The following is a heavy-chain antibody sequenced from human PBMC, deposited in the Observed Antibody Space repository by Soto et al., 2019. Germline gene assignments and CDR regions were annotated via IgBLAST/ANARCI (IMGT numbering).Heavy chain of an antibody. J-gene: IGHJ4*01. CDR2: ISPIFGAT. V-gene: IGHV1-69*01. CDR1: GGSLSINA. Sequence: QVQLVQSGAEVKKPGSSVKVSCTTSGGSLSINAISWVRQARGQGFEWMGGISPIFGATKYIDKFQGRLTITADESTSTVYMELGSLTSENTAVYFCTRDHSNYYVLTVWGQGTQVTVSS. CDR3: TRDHSNYYVLTV. D-gene: IGHD3-9*01.